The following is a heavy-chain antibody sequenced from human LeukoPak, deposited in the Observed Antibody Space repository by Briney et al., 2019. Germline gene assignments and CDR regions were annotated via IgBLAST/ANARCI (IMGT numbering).Heavy chain of an antibody. D-gene: IGHD3-10*01. Sequence: PGGSLRLSCAASGFTLSSNYMSWVRQAPGKGLEWVSVIYSGGSTYYADSVKGRFTISRDNSKNTLYLQLNSLRAEDTAVYYCARGKDRVLHDAFDIWGQGTMVTVSS. CDR2: IYSGGST. CDR1: GFTLSSNY. J-gene: IGHJ3*02. CDR3: ARGKDRVLHDAFDI. V-gene: IGHV3-53*01.